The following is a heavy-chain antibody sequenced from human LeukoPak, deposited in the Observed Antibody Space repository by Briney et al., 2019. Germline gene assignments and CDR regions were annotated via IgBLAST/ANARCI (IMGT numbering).Heavy chain of an antibody. CDR3: ARLPVNWYFDL. J-gene: IGHJ2*01. Sequence: SETLSLTCTVSGGSISSSSYYWGWIRQPPGKGLQWNGSIYYSGSTYYNPSLKSRVTISVDTSKNQFSLKLSSVTAADTAVYYCARLPVNWYFDLWGRGTLVTVSS. CDR1: GGSISSSSYY. V-gene: IGHV4-39*01. CDR2: IYYSGST. D-gene: IGHD3-16*02.